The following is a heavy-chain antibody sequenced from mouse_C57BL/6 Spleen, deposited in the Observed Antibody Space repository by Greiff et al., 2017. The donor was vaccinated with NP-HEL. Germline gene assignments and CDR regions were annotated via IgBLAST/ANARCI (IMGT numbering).Heavy chain of an antibody. V-gene: IGHV2-2*01. Sequence: VKLKQSGPGLVQPSQSLSITCTVSGFSLTSYGVHWVRQSPGKGLEWLGVIWSGGSTDYNAAFISRLSISKDNSKSQVFFKMNSLQADDTAIYYCAREGSSGYVFAYWGQGTLVTVSA. CDR1: GFSLTSYG. D-gene: IGHD3-2*02. J-gene: IGHJ3*01. CDR2: IWSGGST. CDR3: AREGSSGYVFAY.